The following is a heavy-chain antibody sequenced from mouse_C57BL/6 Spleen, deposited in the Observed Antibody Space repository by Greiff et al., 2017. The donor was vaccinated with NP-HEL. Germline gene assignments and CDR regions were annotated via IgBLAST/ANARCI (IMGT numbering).Heavy chain of an antibody. Sequence: QVQLQQSGAELVRPGTSVKMSCKASGYTFTNYWIGWAKQRPGHGLEWIGDIYPGGGDTKYNEKFKGKATLTDDKSANTAYMQVSSLTSEDSAIYYCARDSSGPFDYWGQGTTLTVSS. J-gene: IGHJ2*01. CDR2: IYPGGGDT. CDR3: ARDSSGPFDY. CDR1: GYTFTNYW. D-gene: IGHD3-2*02. V-gene: IGHV1-63*01.